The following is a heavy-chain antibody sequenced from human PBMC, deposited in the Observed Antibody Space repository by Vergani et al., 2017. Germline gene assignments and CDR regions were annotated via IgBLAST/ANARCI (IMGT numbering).Heavy chain of an antibody. D-gene: IGHD3-22*01. CDR1: GYSLTELT. Sequence: QVQLVQSGSEVRKPGASVNVSCQVSGYSLTELTIHWVRQAPGKGLEWMGGFDPEHGEVTFAHHIQGRVTMTEDRSTDTAYMELSSLRPEDTALYYCAIVTDYDDSSGYDVDYWGQGTLVTVSS. CDR3: AIVTDYDDSSGYDVDY. J-gene: IGHJ4*02. CDR2: FDPEHGEV. V-gene: IGHV1-24*01.